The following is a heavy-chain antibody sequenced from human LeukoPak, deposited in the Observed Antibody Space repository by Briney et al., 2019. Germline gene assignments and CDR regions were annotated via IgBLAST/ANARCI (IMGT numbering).Heavy chain of an antibody. J-gene: IGHJ6*02. Sequence: GESLKISCKGSGYSFTSYWIGWVRQMPGKGLEWMGIIYPGDSDTKYSPSFQGQVTISADKSISTAYLQWSSLKASDTAMYYCARQGASGYYYYGVDVWGQGTTVTVSS. CDR1: GYSFTSYW. D-gene: IGHD3-10*01. CDR2: IYPGDSDT. CDR3: ARQGASGYYYYGVDV. V-gene: IGHV5-51*01.